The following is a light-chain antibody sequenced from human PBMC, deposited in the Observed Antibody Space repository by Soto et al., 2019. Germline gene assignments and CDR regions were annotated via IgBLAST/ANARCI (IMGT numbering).Light chain of an antibody. CDR2: EVT. Sequence: QSALTQPPSASGSPGQSVTISCTGTSSDVGGYKYVSWYQQHPGKAPKLMIYEVTKRPSGVPDRFSGSKSGNTASLTVSGINAEDEADYYCSSYAGSNNWVFGGGTKRTVL. CDR3: SSYAGSNNWV. J-gene: IGLJ3*02. CDR1: SSDVGGYKY. V-gene: IGLV2-8*01.